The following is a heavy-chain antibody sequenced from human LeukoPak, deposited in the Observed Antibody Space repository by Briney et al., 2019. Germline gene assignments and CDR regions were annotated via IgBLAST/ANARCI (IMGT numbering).Heavy chain of an antibody. V-gene: IGHV2-5*02. Sequence: SGPTLFKPTQTLTLTCTFSWFSLSTSGVGVGWIRQPPGKALEWLALIYWDDDKRYSPSLKSRLTITKDTSKNQVVLTMTNMDPVDTATYCCAHQRDGYKPFDYWGQGTLVTVSS. CDR2: IYWDDDK. J-gene: IGHJ4*02. CDR1: WFSLSTSGVG. CDR3: AHQRDGYKPFDY. D-gene: IGHD5-24*01.